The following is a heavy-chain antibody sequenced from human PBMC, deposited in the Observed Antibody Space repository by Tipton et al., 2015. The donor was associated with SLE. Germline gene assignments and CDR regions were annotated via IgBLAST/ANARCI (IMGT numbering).Heavy chain of an antibody. CDR3: ARRVVYFDL. Sequence: GSLRLSCAASGFTFSDYEMNWVRQAPGKGLEWVSYIRSTGTTMYYADSVKGRFTIYRDNANNSLYLQMSSLRAEDTAIYYCARRVVYFDLWGRGTLVTVSS. V-gene: IGHV3-48*03. CDR1: GFTFSDYE. CDR2: IRSTGTTM. J-gene: IGHJ2*01. D-gene: IGHD2-15*01.